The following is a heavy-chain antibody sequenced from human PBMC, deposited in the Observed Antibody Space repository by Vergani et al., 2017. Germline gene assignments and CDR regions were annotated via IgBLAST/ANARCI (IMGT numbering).Heavy chain of an antibody. J-gene: IGHJ3*02. CDR3: ARVYYNDSSGYYLLSAFDI. V-gene: IGHV1-69*01. D-gene: IGHD3-22*01. Sequence: QVQLVQSGAEVKKPGSSVKVSCKASGGTFSSYAISWVRQAPGQGLEWMGGIIPIFGTANYAQKFQGRVTITADESTSTAYMGLSSLRSEDTAVYYCARVYYNDSSGYYLLSAFDIWGQGTMVTVSS. CDR2: IIPIFGTA. CDR1: GGTFSSYA.